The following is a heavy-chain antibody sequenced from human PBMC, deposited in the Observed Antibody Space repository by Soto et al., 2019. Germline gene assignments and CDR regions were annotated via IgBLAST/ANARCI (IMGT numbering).Heavy chain of an antibody. CDR1: GCTLSNYW. CDR3: LSAGSAVS. V-gene: IGHV3-7*05. Sequence: GESLRLSCAASGCTLSNYWMTWVRQAPGKGLEWVANINYDGSEKNYVDSVKGRFTISRDNTRDSLALQMNTLRAEDTAVYYCLSAGSAVSWGQGTLVTVSS. J-gene: IGHJ4*02. D-gene: IGHD3-10*01. CDR2: INYDGSEK.